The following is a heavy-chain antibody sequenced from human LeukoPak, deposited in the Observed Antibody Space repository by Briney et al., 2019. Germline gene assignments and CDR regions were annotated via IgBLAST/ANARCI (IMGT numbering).Heavy chain of an antibody. CDR2: IYPRDGST. V-gene: IGHV1-46*01. J-gene: IGHJ4*02. CDR3: ARDQEAFDY. CDR1: GYSFTSNY. Sequence: ASAKVSCKASGYSFTSNYIHWVLQAPRQGLEGMGMIYPRDGSTSYAQKFRGSVTVTRDTSASTVHMELSGLRSEDTGVYYCARDQEAFDYWGQGTLVTVSS.